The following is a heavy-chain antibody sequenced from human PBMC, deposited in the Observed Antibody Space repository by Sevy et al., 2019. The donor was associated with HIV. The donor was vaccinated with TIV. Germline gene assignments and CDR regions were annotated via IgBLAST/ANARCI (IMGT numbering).Heavy chain of an antibody. CDR3: ARRSRLGELSLWASDI. V-gene: IGHV5-51*01. Sequence: GESLKISCKGSGYSFTSYWIGWVRQMPGKGLEWMGIIYPGDSDTRYSPSFQGQVTISADKSISTAYLQWSSLKASDTAMYYCARRSRLGELSLWASDIWGQGTMVTVSS. D-gene: IGHD3-16*02. J-gene: IGHJ3*02. CDR2: IYPGDSDT. CDR1: GYSFTSYW.